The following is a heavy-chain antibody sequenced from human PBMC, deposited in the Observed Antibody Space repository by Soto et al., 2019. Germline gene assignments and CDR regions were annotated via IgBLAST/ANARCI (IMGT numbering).Heavy chain of an antibody. J-gene: IGHJ1*01. V-gene: IGHV1-18*01. CDR2: ISAYNGET. CDR1: GYTFTSYG. Sequence: ASVKVSCKASGYTFTSYGISWVRQAPGQGLEWMGWISAYNGETIYAQKFQGRVTMTEDTSTDTAYMELSSLRSEDTAVYYCATDFYSSGWLGIEYFQHWGQGTLVTVSS. D-gene: IGHD6-19*01. CDR3: ATDFYSSGWLGIEYFQH.